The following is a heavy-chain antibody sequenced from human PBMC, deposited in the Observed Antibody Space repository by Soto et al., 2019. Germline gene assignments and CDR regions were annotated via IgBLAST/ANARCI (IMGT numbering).Heavy chain of an antibody. CDR1: GYTFTNYA. CDR2: INTGNGNT. CDR3: ARGLGGYLDSLAY. Sequence: ASVKVSCKASGYTFTNYAMHWMRQAPGQRLEWMGWINTGNGNTKYSQKFQGRVTITRDTSASTAYVELSSLRTEDTAVYYGARGLGGYLDSLAYWCLGTVVTVS. J-gene: IGHJ4*02. D-gene: IGHD3-16*02. V-gene: IGHV1-3*04.